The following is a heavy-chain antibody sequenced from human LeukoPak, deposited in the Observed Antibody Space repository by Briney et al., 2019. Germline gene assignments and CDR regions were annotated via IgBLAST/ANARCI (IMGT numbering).Heavy chain of an antibody. Sequence: SETLSLTCTVSGGSISGYYWSWIRQPPGKGLEWIGDIYFGGTTYYKTSLKSRVTISLHASTNQFSLNLTSVTAADTAEYFCARQTAKWNHRSPEFDPWGQGTLVIVSS. V-gene: IGHV4-59*08. CDR1: GGSISGYY. CDR3: ARQTAKWNHRSPEFDP. J-gene: IGHJ5*01. D-gene: IGHD1-14*01. CDR2: IYFGGTT.